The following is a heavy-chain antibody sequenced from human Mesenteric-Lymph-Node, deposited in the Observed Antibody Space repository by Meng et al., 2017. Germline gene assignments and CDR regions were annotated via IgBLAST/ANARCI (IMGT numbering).Heavy chain of an antibody. Sequence: LRLSCTVSGGSISSGSYYWSWIRQPAGKGLEWIGRIYTSGSTNYNPSLKSRVTISVDTSKNQFSLKLSSVTAADTAVYYCAANGKGYCSGGSCYVDLDYWGQGTLVTVSS. J-gene: IGHJ4*02. CDR1: GGSISSGSYY. CDR2: IYTSGST. CDR3: AANGKGYCSGGSCYVDLDY. V-gene: IGHV4-61*02. D-gene: IGHD2-15*01.